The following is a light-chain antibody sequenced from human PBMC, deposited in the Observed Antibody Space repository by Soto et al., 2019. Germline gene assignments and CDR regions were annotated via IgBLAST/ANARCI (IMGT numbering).Light chain of an antibody. Sequence: AIPLTQSPSSLSASVGDRVTITCRSSQGISSALAWYQQKPGKAPNLLIYDASTLESGVPSRFCGSGSGTDVTLTISSLQPEDFATYYCQQFSSYLITFGQGTRLELK. CDR3: QQFSSYLIT. J-gene: IGKJ5*01. V-gene: IGKV1-13*02. CDR2: DAS. CDR1: QGISSA.